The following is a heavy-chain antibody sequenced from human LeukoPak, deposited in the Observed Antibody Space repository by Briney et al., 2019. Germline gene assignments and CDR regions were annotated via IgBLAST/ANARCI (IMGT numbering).Heavy chain of an antibody. CDR3: AKVAGFEYSSSSRYYYYYMDV. V-gene: IGHV3-30*02. D-gene: IGHD6-6*01. CDR1: GFTFSSYG. J-gene: IGHJ6*03. CDR2: IRYDGSNK. Sequence: GGSLRLSCAASGFTFSSYGMHWVRQAPGKGLEWVAFIRYDGSNKYYADSVKGRFTISRDNSKNTLYLQMNSLRAEDTAVYYCAKVAGFEYSSSSRYYYYYMDVWGKGTTVTVSS.